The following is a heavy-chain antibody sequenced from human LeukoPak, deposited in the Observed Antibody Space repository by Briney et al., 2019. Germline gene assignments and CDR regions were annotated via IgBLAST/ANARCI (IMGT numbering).Heavy chain of an antibody. V-gene: IGHV3-21*01. CDR2: ISSSSSYI. CDR1: GFTFSSYS. D-gene: IGHD2-2*01. CDR3: ARGYCSSTTCSVDY. J-gene: IGHJ4*02. Sequence: GGSLRLSCAASGFTFSSYSMNWVRQAPGKGLEWVSSISSSSSYIFYADSVKGRFTIPRDNAKNSLFLQMISLRAEDTAVYYCARGYCSSTTCSVDYWGQGTLVTVSS.